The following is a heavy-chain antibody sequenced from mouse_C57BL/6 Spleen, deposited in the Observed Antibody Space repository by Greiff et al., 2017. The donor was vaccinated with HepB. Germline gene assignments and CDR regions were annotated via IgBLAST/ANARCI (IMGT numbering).Heavy chain of an antibody. CDR1: GYSFTSYY. Sequence: QVQLQQSGPELVKPGASVKISCKASGYSFTSYYIHWVKQRPGQGLEWIGWIYPGSGNTKYNEKFKGKATLTADTSSSTAYMQLSSLTSEDSAVYYCARRGGHYAMDYWGQGTSVTVSS. J-gene: IGHJ4*01. V-gene: IGHV1-66*01. CDR2: IYPGSGNT. CDR3: ARRGGHYAMDY.